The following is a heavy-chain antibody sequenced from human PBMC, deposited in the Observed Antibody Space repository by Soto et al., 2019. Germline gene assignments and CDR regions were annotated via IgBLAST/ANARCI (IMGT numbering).Heavy chain of an antibody. V-gene: IGHV1-69*01. J-gene: IGHJ4*02. D-gene: IGHD6-6*01. CDR1: GGTFSSYA. CDR2: IIPIFGTA. Sequence: QVQLVQSGAEVKKPGSSVKVSCKASGGTFSSYAISWVRQAPGQGLEWMGGIIPIFGTANYAQKFQGRVTMTADESTSTAYMELSSLRSEDTAVYYCAREGGDSSSSGWYYFDYWGQGTLVTVSS. CDR3: AREGGDSSSSGWYYFDY.